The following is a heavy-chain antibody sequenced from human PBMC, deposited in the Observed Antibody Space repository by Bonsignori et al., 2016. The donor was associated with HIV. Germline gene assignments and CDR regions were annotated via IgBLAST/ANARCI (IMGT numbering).Heavy chain of an antibody. Sequence: GGSLRLSCAASGFRFSTYAMTWVRQAPGKGLEWVSAISPSGASTYYADSVKGRFTISRDNSKNTLYLQMNSLRAEDTAVYYCAKDSGPGWENDVFDIWGQGTMVTVSS. D-gene: IGHD1-26*01. CDR3: AKDSGPGWENDVFDI. V-gene: IGHV3-23*01. CDR2: ISPSGAST. CDR1: GFRFSTYA. J-gene: IGHJ3*02.